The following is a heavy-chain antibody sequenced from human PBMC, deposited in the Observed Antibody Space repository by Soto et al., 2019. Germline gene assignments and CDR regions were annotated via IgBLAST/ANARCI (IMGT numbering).Heavy chain of an antibody. J-gene: IGHJ4*02. CDR1: GFTFSDHY. CDR2: ISSGSTYT. V-gene: IGHV3-11*05. Sequence: QVQLVESGGGLVKPGGSLRLSCAASGFTFSDHYMNWIRQAPGKGLEWVSYISSGSTYTKYADSVKGRFTISRDNAKNSLYLQMNSLRAEDTAVYYCARADYGDYAFGHWGQGTLVTVSS. D-gene: IGHD4-17*01. CDR3: ARADYGDYAFGH.